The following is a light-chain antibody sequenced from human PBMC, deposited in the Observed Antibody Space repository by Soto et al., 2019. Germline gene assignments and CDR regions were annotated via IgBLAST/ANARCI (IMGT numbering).Light chain of an antibody. CDR3: QQYGSSPWT. CDR2: GAS. J-gene: IGKJ1*01. Sequence: TRSEAAVSLAQEDPATLSFMASQSVSSSYLAWYQQKPGQAPRLLIYGASSRATGIPDRFSGSGSGTDFTLTISRLEPEDFAVYYCQQYGSSPWTFGQGTKVDI. CDR1: QSVSSSY. V-gene: IGKV3-20*01.